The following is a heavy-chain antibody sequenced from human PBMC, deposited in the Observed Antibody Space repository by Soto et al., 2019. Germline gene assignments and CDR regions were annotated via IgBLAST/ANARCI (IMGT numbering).Heavy chain of an antibody. CDR2: ISSSSSYI. V-gene: IGHV3-21*04. CDR3: ARAYHGGYSSGWSFEY. Sequence: PGGSLRLSCAASGFTFSSYSVNWVRQAPGKGLEWVSSISSSSSYIYYADSVKGRFTISRDNAKNSLYLQMNSLRAEDTAVYYCARAYHGGYSSGWSFEYWGQGTLVPVSS. CDR1: GFTFSSYS. J-gene: IGHJ4*02. D-gene: IGHD6-19*01.